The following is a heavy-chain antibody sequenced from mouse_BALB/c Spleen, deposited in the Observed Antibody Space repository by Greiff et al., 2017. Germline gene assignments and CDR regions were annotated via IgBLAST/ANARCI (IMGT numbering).Heavy chain of an antibody. Sequence: EVMLVESGGGLVKPGGSLKLSCAASGFTFSDYYMYWVRQTPEKRLEWVATISDGGSYTYYPDSVKGRFTISRDNAKNNLYLQMSSLKSEDTAMYYCARGGGYGYYFDYWGQGTTLTVSS. J-gene: IGHJ2*01. CDR1: GFTFSDYY. CDR3: ARGGGYGYYFDY. D-gene: IGHD1-1*01. V-gene: IGHV5-4*02. CDR2: ISDGGSYT.